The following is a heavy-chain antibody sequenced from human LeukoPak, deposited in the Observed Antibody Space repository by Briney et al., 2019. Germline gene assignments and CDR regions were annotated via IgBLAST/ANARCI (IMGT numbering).Heavy chain of an antibody. CDR2: IYYSGST. D-gene: IGHD6-6*01. CDR1: GGSISSYY. J-gene: IGHJ4*02. V-gene: IGHV4-59*08. CDR3: ARHARLSNYFDY. Sequence: SETLSLTCTVSGGSISSYYWSWIRQPPGKGLEWIGYIYYSGSTNYNPSLKSRVTISVDTSKNQFSLKLSSVTAADTAVYYCARHARLSNYFDYWGQGTLVTVSS.